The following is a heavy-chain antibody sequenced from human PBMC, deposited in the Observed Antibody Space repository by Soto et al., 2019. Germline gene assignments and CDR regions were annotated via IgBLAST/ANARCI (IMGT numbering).Heavy chain of an antibody. CDR3: ARDRSDSSSSRPYNWFDP. CDR1: GGSSSSSNW. V-gene: IGHV4-4*02. J-gene: IGHJ5*02. D-gene: IGHD6-13*01. CDR2: IYHSGST. Sequence: QVQLQESGPGLVKPSGTLSLTCAVSGGSSSSSNWWSWVRQPPRKGLEWIGEIYHSGSTNYNPSLKSRVTISGDKSQNQFSLKLSSVTAADTAVYYCARDRSDSSSSRPYNWFDPWGQGTLVTVSS.